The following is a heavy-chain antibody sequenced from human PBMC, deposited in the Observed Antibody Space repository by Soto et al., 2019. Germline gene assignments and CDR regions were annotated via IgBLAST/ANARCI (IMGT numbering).Heavy chain of an antibody. CDR1: GGTFSSYA. D-gene: IGHD6-19*01. Sequence: QVQLVQSGAEVNKPGSSVKVSCKASGGTFSSYAISWLRQAPGQGLEWMGGIIPIFGTANYAQKFQGRVTITADESTRTAYMELSSLRSEDTAVYYCARIGSVAGISRTGGVWGQGTLVTVSS. CDR2: IIPIFGTA. CDR3: ARIGSVAGISRTGGV. V-gene: IGHV1-69*01. J-gene: IGHJ4*02.